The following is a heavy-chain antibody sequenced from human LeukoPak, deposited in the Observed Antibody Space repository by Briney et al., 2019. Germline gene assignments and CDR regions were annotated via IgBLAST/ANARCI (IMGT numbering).Heavy chain of an antibody. CDR1: GGSISSSSYY. CDR2: IYYSGST. V-gene: IGHV4-39*01. CDR3: ARHGGRITIFGVVYDAFDI. Sequence: SETLSLTCTVAGGSISSSSYYWGWIRQPPGKGLEWIGSIYYSGSTYYNPSLKSRVTISVDTSKNQFSLKLSSVTAADTAVYYCARHGGRITIFGVVYDAFDIWGQGTMVTVSS. J-gene: IGHJ3*02. D-gene: IGHD3-3*01.